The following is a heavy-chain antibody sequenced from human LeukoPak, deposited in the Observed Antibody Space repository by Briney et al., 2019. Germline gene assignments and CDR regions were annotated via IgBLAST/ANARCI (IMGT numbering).Heavy chain of an antibody. CDR1: GGSISSGGYY. CDR3: ARDRGYSGYGVYYYYGMDV. J-gene: IGHJ6*02. Sequence: SETLSLTCTVSGGSISSGGYYWRWIRQHPGKGLEWIGYIYYSGSTYYNPSLKSRVTISVDTSKNQFSLKLSSVTAADTAVYYCARDRGYSGYGVYYYYGMDVWGQGTTVTVSS. V-gene: IGHV4-31*03. D-gene: IGHD5-12*01. CDR2: IYYSGST.